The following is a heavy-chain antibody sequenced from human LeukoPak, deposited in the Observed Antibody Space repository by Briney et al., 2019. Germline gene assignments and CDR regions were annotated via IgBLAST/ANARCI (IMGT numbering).Heavy chain of an antibody. V-gene: IGHV4-38-2*02. CDR3: ARGRFSVATVDY. CDR2: IFHSGST. D-gene: IGHD5-12*01. CDR1: GFSISSGYY. J-gene: IGHJ4*02. Sequence: PSETLSLTCTVSGFSISSGYYWGWIRQPPGKGLEWIGSIFHSGSTSYNPSLQSRVTMSVDTSKNLFSLKPSSVTAADTAVYYCARGRFSVATVDYWGQGTLVTVSS.